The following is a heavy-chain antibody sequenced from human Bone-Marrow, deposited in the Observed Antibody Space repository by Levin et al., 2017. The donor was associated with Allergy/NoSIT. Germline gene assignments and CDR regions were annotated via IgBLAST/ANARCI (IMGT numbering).Heavy chain of an antibody. CDR2: IYGSDDK. CDR1: GFPLTTSGVG. V-gene: IGHV2-5*01. Sequence: KLSGPTLVKPTQTLTLTCSFSGFPLTTSGVGVGWIRQPPGKALEWLALIYGSDDKRYSPSLKSRLSITKDTSKNQVFLTLTNVDPVDTATYYCAHRRDYGVNSGFHFDLWGQGTLVTVSS. J-gene: IGHJ4*02. CDR3: AHRRDYGVNSGFHFDL. D-gene: IGHD4-23*01.